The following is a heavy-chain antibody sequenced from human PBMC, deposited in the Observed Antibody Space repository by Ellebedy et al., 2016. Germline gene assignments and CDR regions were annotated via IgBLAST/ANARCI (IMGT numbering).Heavy chain of an antibody. CDR3: ARVEASYDSSGNHDY. J-gene: IGHJ4*02. D-gene: IGHD3-22*01. CDR1: GGTLSSYA. CDR2: IIPILGIA. V-gene: IGHV1-69*04. Sequence: ASVKVSCKASGGTLSSYAISWVRQAPGQGLEWMGRIIPILGIANYAQKFQGRVTITADKSTSTAYMELSSLRSEDTAVYYCARVEASYDSSGNHDYWGQGTLVTVSS.